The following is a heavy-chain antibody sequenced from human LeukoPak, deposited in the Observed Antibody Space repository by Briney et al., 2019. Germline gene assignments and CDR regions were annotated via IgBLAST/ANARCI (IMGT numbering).Heavy chain of an antibody. CDR1: GFTFSSYW. Sequence: PGGSLRLSCAASGFTFSSYWMSWVRQAPGKGLEWVANIKQDGSEKYYVDSVKGRFTISRDNAKNSLYLQMNSLRAEDTAVYYCARDPAEQSHYYCYMDVWGKGTTVTVSS. J-gene: IGHJ6*03. CDR3: ARDPAEQSHYYCYMDV. D-gene: IGHD1/OR15-1a*01. V-gene: IGHV3-7*01. CDR2: IKQDGSEK.